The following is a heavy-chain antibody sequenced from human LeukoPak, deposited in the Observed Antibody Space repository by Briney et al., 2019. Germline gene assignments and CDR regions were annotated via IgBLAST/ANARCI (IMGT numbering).Heavy chain of an antibody. Sequence: PGGSLRLSCAASGFTFSSYSMNWFRQAPGKGLEWVSSISSSSSYMYYADSVKGRFTISRDNAKSSLYLQVNSLRAEDTAVYYCVRDPRSFHFWGQGTLVTVSS. CDR1: GFTFSSYS. CDR3: VRDPRSFHF. J-gene: IGHJ1*01. CDR2: ISSSSSYM. V-gene: IGHV3-21*01. D-gene: IGHD3-16*02.